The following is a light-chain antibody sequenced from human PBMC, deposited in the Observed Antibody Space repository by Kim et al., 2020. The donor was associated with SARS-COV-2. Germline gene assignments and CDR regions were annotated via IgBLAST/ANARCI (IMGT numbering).Light chain of an antibody. CDR3: QAWDSSTAHVV. CDR1: KLGDKY. J-gene: IGLJ2*01. Sequence: SYELTQPPSVSVSPGQTASITCSGDKLGDKYACWYQQKPGQSPVLVIYQDSKRPSGIPERFSGSNSGNTATLTNSGTQAMDEADYYCQAWDSSTAHVVFGGGTQLTVL. V-gene: IGLV3-1*01. CDR2: QDS.